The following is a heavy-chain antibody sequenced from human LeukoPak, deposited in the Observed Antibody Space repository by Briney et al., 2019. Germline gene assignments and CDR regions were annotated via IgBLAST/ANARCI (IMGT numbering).Heavy chain of an antibody. V-gene: IGHV3-74*01. CDR1: RFTFSSYW. CDR3: TRQMPAIRYFDF. J-gene: IGHJ4*02. Sequence: GGSLRLSCAASRFTFSSYWMHWVRQAPGQGLVWVSLINTDGSSATYADSVKGRFTISRDNARNTLYLQMNSLRAEDTAVYYCTRQMPAIRYFDFWGQGTLVTVSS. D-gene: IGHD5-24*01. CDR2: INTDGSSA.